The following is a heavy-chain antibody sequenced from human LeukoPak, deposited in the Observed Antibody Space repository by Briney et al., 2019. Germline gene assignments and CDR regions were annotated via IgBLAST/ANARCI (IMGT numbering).Heavy chain of an antibody. V-gene: IGHV3-21*01. Sequence: GGSLRLSCLASGFTFSRYSMNWVRQSPGQGLEWVSSIGTTSTYIYYADSLKGRVTISRDNAKNSLFPQLNSLRAEDTAIYYCAREGLRGGVITLGAFDTWGQGTMVTVSS. CDR2: IGTTSTYI. D-gene: IGHD3-10*01. CDR1: GFTFSRYS. J-gene: IGHJ3*02. CDR3: AREGLRGGVITLGAFDT.